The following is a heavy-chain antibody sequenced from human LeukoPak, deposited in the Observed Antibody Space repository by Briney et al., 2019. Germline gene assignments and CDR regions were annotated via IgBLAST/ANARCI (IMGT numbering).Heavy chain of an antibody. D-gene: IGHD3-9*01. CDR1: GYTFTSYD. CDR3: ARGWNTYDILTGYYLCY. V-gene: IGHV1-8*01. Sequence: ASVKVSCKASGYTFTSYDINWVRQATGQGLEWMGWMNPNSGNTGYAQKFQGRVTMTRNTSISTAYMELSSLRSEDTAVYYRARGWNTYDILTGYYLCYWGQGTLVTVSS. CDR2: MNPNSGNT. J-gene: IGHJ4*02.